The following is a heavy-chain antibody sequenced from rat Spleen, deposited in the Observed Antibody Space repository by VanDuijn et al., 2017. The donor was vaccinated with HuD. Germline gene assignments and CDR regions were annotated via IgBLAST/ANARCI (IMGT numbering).Heavy chain of an antibody. CDR3: ATGYYGRNLAY. Sequence: EVQLVESDGGLVQPGRSLKLSCVASGFTFNNYWMTWIRQAPGKGLEWVASITNTGGSTYYRDSVKGRFTISRDNAKSTLYLQMDSLRSEDTATYYCATGYYGRNLAYWGQGVVVTVSS. CDR2: ITNTGGST. V-gene: IGHV5-31*01. D-gene: IGHD1-6*01. CDR1: GFTFNNYW. J-gene: IGHJ2*01.